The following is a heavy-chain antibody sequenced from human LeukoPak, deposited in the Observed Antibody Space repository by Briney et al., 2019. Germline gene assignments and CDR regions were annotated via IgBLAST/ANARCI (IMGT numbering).Heavy chain of an antibody. V-gene: IGHV4-34*01. CDR1: GGPFSGYY. CDR3: GRGSSWRPFDY. Sequence: SETLSLTCAVYGGPFSGYYWSWIRQPPGKGLEWIGEINHSGSTNYNPSLKSRVTISVDTSKNQFSLKLSSVTAADTAVYYCGRGSSWRPFDYWGQGTLVTVSS. J-gene: IGHJ4*02. D-gene: IGHD6-13*01. CDR2: INHSGST.